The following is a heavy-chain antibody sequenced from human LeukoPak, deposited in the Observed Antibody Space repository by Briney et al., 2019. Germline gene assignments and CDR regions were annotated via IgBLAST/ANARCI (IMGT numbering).Heavy chain of an antibody. J-gene: IGHJ5*02. CDR1: GFTFSDYY. D-gene: IGHD3-9*01. CDR3: ARAPREGGYFDWLLTPPNWFDP. CDR2: ISSSDSTI. Sequence: GGSLRLSCAASGFTFSDYYMSWIRQAPGKGLEWVSYISSSDSTIYYADSVKGRFTISRDNAKNSLYLQMNSLRAEDTAVYYCARAPREGGYFDWLLTPPNWFDPWGQGTLVTVSS. V-gene: IGHV3-11*04.